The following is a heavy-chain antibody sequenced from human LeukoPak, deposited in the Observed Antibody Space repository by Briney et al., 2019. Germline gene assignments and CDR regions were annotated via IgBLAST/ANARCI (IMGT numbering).Heavy chain of an antibody. CDR2: INPNSGDT. CDR3: ARATIGTTTLAVDY. CDR1: GGTFSSYA. Sequence: ASVKVSCKASGGTFSSYAISWVRQAPGQGLEWMGWINPNSGDTGSAQKFQGRVTVTRDTSISTAYMDLTRLRSDDTAVYYCARATIGTTTLAVDYWGQGTLVTVSS. V-gene: IGHV1-2*02. D-gene: IGHD1-1*01. J-gene: IGHJ4*02.